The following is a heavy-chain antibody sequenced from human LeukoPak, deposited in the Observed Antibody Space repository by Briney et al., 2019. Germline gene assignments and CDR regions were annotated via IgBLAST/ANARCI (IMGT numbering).Heavy chain of an antibody. CDR3: ARDGGYCSGGRCHGSPAKNRFDP. CDR1: GYTFTSYY. CDR2: INPTNGGT. Sequence: ASVKVSCKASGYTFTSYYMHWARQAPGQGLEWMGIINPTNGGTSHAQKFQGRVTMTRDTSTSTVYMELSSLRSEDTAVYYCARDGGYCSGGRCHGSPAKNRFDPWGQGTLVTVSS. V-gene: IGHV1-46*01. D-gene: IGHD2-15*01. J-gene: IGHJ5*02.